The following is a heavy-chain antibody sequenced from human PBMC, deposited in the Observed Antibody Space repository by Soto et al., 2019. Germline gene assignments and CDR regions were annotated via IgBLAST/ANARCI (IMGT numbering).Heavy chain of an antibody. CDR2: IDPSDSYT. Sequence: PGESLKISCKGSGYSFTSYWICWVRQMPGKGLEWMGRIDPSDSYTNYSPSFQGHVTISADKSISTAYLQWSSLKASDTAMYYCASRSTYDILTGYSPYGMDVWGQGTTVTVSS. CDR1: GYSFTSYW. D-gene: IGHD3-9*01. J-gene: IGHJ6*02. CDR3: ASRSTYDILTGYSPYGMDV. V-gene: IGHV5-10-1*01.